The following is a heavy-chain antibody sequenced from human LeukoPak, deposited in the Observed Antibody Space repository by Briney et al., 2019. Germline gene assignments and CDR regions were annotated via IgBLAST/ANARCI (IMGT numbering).Heavy chain of an antibody. J-gene: IGHJ4*02. D-gene: IGHD3-22*01. V-gene: IGHV3-23*01. Sequence: VGSLRLSCAASGFTFSIYAMSWVRQAPGKGLQWVSSITSRGESTWYVDSVKGRFTITRDNSENTLYLQMHSLRAEDTAVYHCARDRPNYYGSDGHYYRRDGDYWGRGTLVSVSS. CDR2: ITSRGEST. CDR1: GFTFSIYA. CDR3: ARDRPNYYGSDGHYYRRDGDY.